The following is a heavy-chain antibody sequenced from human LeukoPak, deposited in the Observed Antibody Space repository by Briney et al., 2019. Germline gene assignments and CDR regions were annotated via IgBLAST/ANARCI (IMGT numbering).Heavy chain of an antibody. CDR3: ASSSSWYYFDY. CDR2: IYYSGST. V-gene: IGHV4-30-4*01. J-gene: IGHJ4*02. D-gene: IGHD6-13*01. Sequence: PSQTLSLTCTVSGGSICSGDYYWSWIRQPPGKGLEWIGYIYYSGSTYYNPSLKSRVTISVDTSKNQFSLKLSSVTAADTAVYYCASSSSWYYFDYWGQGTLVTVSS. CDR1: GGSICSGDYY.